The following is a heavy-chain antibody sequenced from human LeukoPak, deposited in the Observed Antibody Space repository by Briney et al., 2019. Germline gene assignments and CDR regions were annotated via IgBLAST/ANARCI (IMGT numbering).Heavy chain of an antibody. CDR3: AKGTETSGRQNFGI. D-gene: IGHD1-26*01. Sequence: GGSLRLSCEASGFNFTLYAIHWVRHAPGKGLEWVSSITSSGDGTYSTDSLSGRLTISGDNPTKAVFLQMKSVTRRSPGLFYSAKGTETSGRQNFGIWGQGTLVTVSS. CDR1: GFNFTLYA. V-gene: IGHV3-23*01. CDR2: ITSSGDGT. J-gene: IGHJ1*01.